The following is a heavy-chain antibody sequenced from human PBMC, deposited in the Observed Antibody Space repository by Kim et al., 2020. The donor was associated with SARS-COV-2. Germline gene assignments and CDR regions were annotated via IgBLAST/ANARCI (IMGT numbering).Heavy chain of an antibody. Sequence: SETLSLTCTVSGGSISSSSYYWGWIRQPPGKGLEWIGSIYYSVSTYSNPSLKSRVTISVDTSKNQFSLKLSSVTAADTAVYYCARHLRGTMIVVVITPLNYFDYWGQGTLVTVSS. V-gene: IGHV4-39*01. CDR1: GGSISSSSYY. J-gene: IGHJ4*02. CDR3: ARHLRGTMIVVVITPLNYFDY. D-gene: IGHD3-22*01. CDR2: IYYSVST.